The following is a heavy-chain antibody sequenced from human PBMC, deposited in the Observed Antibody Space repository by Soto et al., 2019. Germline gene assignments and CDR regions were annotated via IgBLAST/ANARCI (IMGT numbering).Heavy chain of an antibody. V-gene: IGHV1-2*02. CDR2: INPNSGGT. CDR1: GYTFTGYY. J-gene: IGHJ6*02. CDR3: APLSLGWGCSGGSCYSSEYGMDV. Sequence: QVQLVQSGAEVKKPGASVKVSCKASGYTFTGYYMHWVRQAPGQGLEWMGWINPNSGGTNYAQKFQGRVTMTRDTSISTAYMELRRLRSDDTAVYYCAPLSLGWGCSGGSCYSSEYGMDVWGQGTTVTVSS. D-gene: IGHD2-15*01.